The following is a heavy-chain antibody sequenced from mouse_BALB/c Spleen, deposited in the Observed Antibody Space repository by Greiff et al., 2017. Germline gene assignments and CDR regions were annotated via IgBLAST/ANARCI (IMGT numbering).Heavy chain of an antibody. D-gene: IGHD4-1*01. CDR3: ARRNWDEGYYAMDY. CDR1: GDSITSGY. J-gene: IGHJ4*01. V-gene: IGHV3-8*02. CDR2: ISYSGST. Sequence: EVKLQESGPSLVKPSQTLSLTCSVTGDSITSGYWNWIRKFPGNKLEYMGYISYSGSTYYNPSLKSRTSITRVTSKNQYYLQLNSVTTEDTATDYCARRNWDEGYYAMDYWGQGTSVTVSS.